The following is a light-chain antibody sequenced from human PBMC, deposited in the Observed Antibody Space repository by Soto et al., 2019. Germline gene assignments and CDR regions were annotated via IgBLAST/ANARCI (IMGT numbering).Light chain of an antibody. CDR3: QQYGTSPLT. Sequence: EIVLTQSPGTLSLSPGERATLSCRASQSVTSSYLAWYRQKPGQAPRLLIYGASSRATGIPDRFSGSGSGTDFTHTISRLEPEDLAVYYCQQYGTSPLTFGPGNKVDIK. CDR2: GAS. CDR1: QSVTSSY. V-gene: IGKV3-20*01. J-gene: IGKJ3*01.